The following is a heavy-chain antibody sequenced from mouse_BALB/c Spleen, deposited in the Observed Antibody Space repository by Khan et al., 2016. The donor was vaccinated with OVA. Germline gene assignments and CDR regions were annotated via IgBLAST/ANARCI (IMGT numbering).Heavy chain of an antibody. J-gene: IGHJ2*01. V-gene: IGHV1-7*01. CDR1: GYTFINYW. CDR2: INPSTGYT. D-gene: IGHD1-1*02. Sequence: QVQLKESGAELAKPGASVKMSCKASGYTFINYWILWVKQRPGQGREWIGYINPSTGYTEYTQNFKDKATLTADKSSSTAYMQLSSLTSEDSAGYYCARRGLGWDFDYWGQGTTLTVAS. CDR3: ARRGLGWDFDY.